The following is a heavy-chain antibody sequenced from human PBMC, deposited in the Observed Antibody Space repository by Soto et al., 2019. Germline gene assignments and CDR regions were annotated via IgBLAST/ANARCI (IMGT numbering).Heavy chain of an antibody. CDR3: ARDPLYCTGGSCYYDLDY. Sequence: PGGSLRLSCAASGFTFSSYWMHWVRQAPGKGLVWVSRINSDGSRTSYADSVKGRFTISRDNAKNTLYLQMNSLRAEDTAVYYCARDPLYCTGGSCYYDLDYWGQGTLVTVSS. CDR2: INSDGSRT. V-gene: IGHV3-74*01. J-gene: IGHJ4*02. CDR1: GFTFSSYW. D-gene: IGHD2-15*01.